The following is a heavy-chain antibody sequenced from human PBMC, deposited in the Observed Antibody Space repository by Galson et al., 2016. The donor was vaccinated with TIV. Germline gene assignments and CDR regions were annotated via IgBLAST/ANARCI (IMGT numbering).Heavy chain of an antibody. J-gene: IGHJ3*02. CDR3: VRDYTAYDSSGDGFDI. D-gene: IGHD3-22*01. CDR2: ISTSSSYR. Sequence: SLRLSCAASGFTFSSYSMNCVRQAPGKGLAWVSCISTSSSYRYYADSVKGRFTVSRDNAKNSLYLQMNSLTAEDTAVYFCVRDYTAYDSSGDGFDIWGQGTMVTVSS. CDR1: GFTFSSYS. V-gene: IGHV3-21*01.